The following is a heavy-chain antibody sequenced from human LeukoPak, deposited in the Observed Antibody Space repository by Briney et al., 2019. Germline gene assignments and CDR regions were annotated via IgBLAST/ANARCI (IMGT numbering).Heavy chain of an antibody. Sequence: ASVKVSCKASGYTFTSYYMHWVRQAPGQGLEWKGIINPSGGSTSYAQKFQGRVTMTRDMSTSTVYMELSSLRSEDTAVYYCARVRGVWAVAGYYFDYWGQGTLVTVSS. CDR2: INPSGGST. D-gene: IGHD6-19*01. J-gene: IGHJ4*02. V-gene: IGHV1-46*01. CDR3: ARVRGVWAVAGYYFDY. CDR1: GYTFTSYY.